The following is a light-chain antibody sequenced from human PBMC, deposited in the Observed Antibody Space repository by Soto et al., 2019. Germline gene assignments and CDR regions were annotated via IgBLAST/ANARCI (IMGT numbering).Light chain of an antibody. CDR3: QRYGSSPPFT. CDR1: QRISSRY. Sequence: EIVLTQSPGTLSLSPGERATLSCRASQRISSRYLAWYQQKPGQAPRLLISGASTRATVIPDRFSGSGSGTDFTLTISGLEPEDVAVYFCQRYGSSPPFTFGQGTKVEI. V-gene: IGKV3-20*01. CDR2: GAS. J-gene: IGKJ2*01.